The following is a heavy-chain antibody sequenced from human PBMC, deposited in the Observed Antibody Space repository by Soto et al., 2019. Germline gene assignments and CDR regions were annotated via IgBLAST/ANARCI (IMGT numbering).Heavy chain of an antibody. Sequence: SLRLSCTTSVFTFGDYALSWFRQAPGKGLEWVGFIRRNAYGGTTDYAASVKGRFTISRDDSKSIAYLQMNSLRTEDTALYYCTRASSLDFDFWGQGTLVTVSS. CDR3: TRASSLDFDF. V-gene: IGHV3-49*03. D-gene: IGHD3-16*01. J-gene: IGHJ4*02. CDR1: VFTFGDYA. CDR2: IRRNAYGGTT.